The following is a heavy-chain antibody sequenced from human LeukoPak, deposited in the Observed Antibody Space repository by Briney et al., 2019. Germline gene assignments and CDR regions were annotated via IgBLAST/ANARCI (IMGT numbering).Heavy chain of an antibody. J-gene: IGHJ4*02. Sequence: ASVKVSCKASGYTFTSYGISWVRQAPGQGLEWMGWISAYNGNTNYAQKLQGRVTMTTDTSTSTAYMELRSLRSDDTAVYYCARDDPRDYYDGSGYYAPFDYWGQGTLVTVSS. CDR1: GYTFTSYG. CDR2: ISAYNGNT. D-gene: IGHD3-22*01. CDR3: ARDDPRDYYDGSGYYAPFDY. V-gene: IGHV1-18*01.